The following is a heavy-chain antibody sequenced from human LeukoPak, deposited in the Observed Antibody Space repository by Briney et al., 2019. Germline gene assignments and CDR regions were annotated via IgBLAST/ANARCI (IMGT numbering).Heavy chain of an antibody. CDR1: GGSISTYY. CDR2: IYYSGST. CDR3: ARLERQWPTFKYYFQY. Sequence: SETLSLTRAVSGGSISTYYWSWIRQPPGKGLEWIGDIYYSGSTNYNPSLKSRVTISVDTSKNLFSLKLSSVTAADTAVYYCARLERQWPTFKYYFQYWGQGTMVTVSS. V-gene: IGHV4-59*01. J-gene: IGHJ4*02. D-gene: IGHD6-19*01.